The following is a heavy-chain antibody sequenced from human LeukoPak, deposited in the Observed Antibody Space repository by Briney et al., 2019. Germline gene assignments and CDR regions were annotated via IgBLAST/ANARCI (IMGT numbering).Heavy chain of an antibody. Sequence: GGSLRLSCAASGFTFSDYYMSWIRQAPGKGLEWVSGISWNSGSIGYADSVKGRFTISRDNAKNSLYLQMNSLRADDTALCYCARDRRFRWSEDTFDIWGQGTMVTVYS. CDR2: ISWNSGSI. V-gene: IGHV3-20*04. D-gene: IGHD6-13*01. CDR3: ARDRRFRWSEDTFDI. CDR1: GFTFSDYY. J-gene: IGHJ3*02.